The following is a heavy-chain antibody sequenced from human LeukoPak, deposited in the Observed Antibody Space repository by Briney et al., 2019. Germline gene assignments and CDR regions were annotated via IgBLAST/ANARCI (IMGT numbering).Heavy chain of an antibody. CDR3: ARSGPYRYDSSGFYLPY. Sequence: NPGESLQISCKGSANSFVGYWIGWVRQMPGKGLEWMGVIYPGDSDTRYSPSFQGQVTISADKSISTAYLQWSSLKASDTAIYYCARSGPYRYDSSGFYLPYWGQGTLVTVSS. V-gene: IGHV5-51*01. J-gene: IGHJ4*02. D-gene: IGHD3-22*01. CDR1: ANSFVGYW. CDR2: IYPGDSDT.